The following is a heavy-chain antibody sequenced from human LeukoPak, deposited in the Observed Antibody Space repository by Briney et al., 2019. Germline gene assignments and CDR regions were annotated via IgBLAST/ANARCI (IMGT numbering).Heavy chain of an antibody. Sequence: PSETLSLTCAVYGGSFSGSYWGWIRQPPGKGLEWIGEINHSGSTNYNPSLKSRVTISVDTSKNQFSLKLSSVTAADTAVYYCARGGPGHVDYWGQGTLVTVSS. V-gene: IGHV4-34*01. J-gene: IGHJ4*02. CDR3: ARGGPGHVDY. CDR2: INHSGST. CDR1: GGSFSGSY.